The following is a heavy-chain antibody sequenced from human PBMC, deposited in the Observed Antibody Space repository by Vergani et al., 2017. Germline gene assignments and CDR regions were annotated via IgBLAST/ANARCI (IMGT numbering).Heavy chain of an antibody. D-gene: IGHD1-26*01. CDR3: ARDLSGSGSYYSYFDY. CDR2: IIPIFGTA. CDR1: GGTFSSYA. Sequence: QVQLVQSGAEVKKPGSSVKVSCKASGGTFSSYAISWVRQAPGQGLEWMGGIIPIFGTANYAQKFQGRVTITADESTSTGYMELSSLRSEDTAVYYCARDLSGSGSYYSYFDYWGQGTLVTVSS. J-gene: IGHJ4*02. V-gene: IGHV1-69*01.